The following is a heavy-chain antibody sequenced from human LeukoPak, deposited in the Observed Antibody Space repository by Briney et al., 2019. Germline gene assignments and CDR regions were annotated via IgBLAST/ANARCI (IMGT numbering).Heavy chain of an antibody. Sequence: SETLSLTCTVPGASLSSYYWSWIRLPPGKGLEWIGSIYYSGVTNFNPSLKRRIAMSVDTSRNLFSLKLSSVTAADTAVYFCARREGSHYSVDLWGQGTTVTVSS. J-gene: IGHJ6*02. V-gene: IGHV4-59*08. CDR3: ARREGSHYSVDL. CDR2: IYYSGVT. D-gene: IGHD2-15*01. CDR1: GASLSSYY.